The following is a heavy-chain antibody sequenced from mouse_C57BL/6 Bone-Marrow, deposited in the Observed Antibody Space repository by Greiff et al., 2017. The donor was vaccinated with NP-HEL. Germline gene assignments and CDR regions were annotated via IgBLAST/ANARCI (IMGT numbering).Heavy chain of an antibody. CDR2: ISSGGSYT. Sequence: EVQGVESGGDLVKPGGSLKLSCAASGFTFSSYGMSWVRQTPDKRLEWVATISSGGSYTYYPDSVKGRFTISSDNAKNTLYLQMSSLKSEDTAMYYCARSWFAYWGQATLVTVSA. CDR3: ARSWFAY. V-gene: IGHV5-6*01. J-gene: IGHJ3*01. CDR1: GFTFSSYG.